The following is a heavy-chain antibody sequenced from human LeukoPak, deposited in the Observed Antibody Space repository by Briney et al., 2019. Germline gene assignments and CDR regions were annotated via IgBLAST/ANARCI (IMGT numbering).Heavy chain of an antibody. V-gene: IGHV4-39*01. J-gene: IGHJ4*02. D-gene: IGHD2-15*01. CDR1: GGSVSSSSYY. CDR3: ARLGYCSGGSCYGPNDY. CDR2: IYYSGST. Sequence: SETLSLTCTVSGGSVSSSSYYWGWIRQPPGKGLEWIGSIYYSGSTYYNPSLKSRVTISVDTSKNQFPLKLSSVPAADTAVYYCARLGYCSGGSCYGPNDYWGQGTLVTVSS.